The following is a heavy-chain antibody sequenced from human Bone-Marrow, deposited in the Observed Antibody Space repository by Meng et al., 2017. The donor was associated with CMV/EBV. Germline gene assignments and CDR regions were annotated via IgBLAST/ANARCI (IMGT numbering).Heavy chain of an antibody. CDR3: AKELDYYYYGMDV. V-gene: IGHV3-33*06. CDR2: IWYDGSNK. Sequence: GESLKISCAASGFTFSSYAMHWVRQAPGKGLEWVAVIWYDGSNKYYADSVKGRFTISRDNSKNTLYLQMNSLRAEDTAVYYCAKELDYYYYGMDVWGQGTTVTVSS. CDR1: GFTFSSYA. D-gene: IGHD1-1*01. J-gene: IGHJ6*02.